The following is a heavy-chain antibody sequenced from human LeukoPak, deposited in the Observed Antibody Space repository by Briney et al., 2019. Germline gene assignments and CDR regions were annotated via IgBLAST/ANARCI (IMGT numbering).Heavy chain of an antibody. D-gene: IGHD2-2*01. CDR1: GGTFSSYA. CDR3: ARGGGPYQQLYWCDP. Sequence: SVKVSCKASGGTFSSYAISWVRQAPGQGLEWMGGIIPIFGTANYAQKFQGRVTITADESTSTAYMELSSLRSEDTAVYYCARGGGPYQQLYWCDPWGQGTLVTVSS. CDR2: IIPIFGTA. J-gene: IGHJ5*02. V-gene: IGHV1-69*13.